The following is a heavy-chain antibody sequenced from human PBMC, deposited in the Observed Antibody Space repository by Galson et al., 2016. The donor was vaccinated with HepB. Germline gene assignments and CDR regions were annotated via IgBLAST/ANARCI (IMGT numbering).Heavy chain of an antibody. D-gene: IGHD3-3*01. CDR3: AKDITVGYDFWSGYYR. CDR2: ISYDGSNK. J-gene: IGHJ4*02. Sequence: SLRLSCAASGFTFSSYGMHWVRQAPGKGLEWVAVISYDGSNKYYADSVKGRFTISRDNSKNPLYLRMNSLRAEDTAVYYCAKDITVGYDFWSGYYRWGQGTLVTVSS. V-gene: IGHV3-30*18. CDR1: GFTFSSYG.